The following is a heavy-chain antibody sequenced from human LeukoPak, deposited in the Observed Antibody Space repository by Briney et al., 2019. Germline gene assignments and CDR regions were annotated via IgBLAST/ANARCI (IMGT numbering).Heavy chain of an antibody. CDR1: GGTFSSYA. V-gene: IGHV1-69*05. J-gene: IGHJ6*03. CDR2: IIPIFGTA. Sequence: SVKVSCKASGGTFSSYAISWVRQAPGQGLEWMGRIIPIFGTANYAQKFQGRVTITTDESTSTAYMELSSLRSEDTAVYYCARGTRYDILTGHGGTYMDVWGKGTAVTVSS. CDR3: ARGTRYDILTGHGGTYMDV. D-gene: IGHD3-9*01.